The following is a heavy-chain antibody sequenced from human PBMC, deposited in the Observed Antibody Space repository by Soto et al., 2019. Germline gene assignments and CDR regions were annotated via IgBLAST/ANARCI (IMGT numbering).Heavy chain of an antibody. V-gene: IGHV1-69*02. CDR3: ATNYGSGSAHFDN. D-gene: IGHD3-10*01. CDR2: IIPMLGMS. Sequence: QVQLVQSGAEVKTPGSSVKVSCTASGDTFNFYTLSWVRQAPGQGLEWMGRIIPMLGMSNYAQKFQGRVTMIADNSTSPAYMGLSSLRSEDTALYYCATNYGSGSAHFDNWGQGTLVTVSS. J-gene: IGHJ4*02. CDR1: GDTFNFYT.